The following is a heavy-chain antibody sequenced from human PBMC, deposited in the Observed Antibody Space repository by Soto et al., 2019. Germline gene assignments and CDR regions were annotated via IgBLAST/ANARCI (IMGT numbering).Heavy chain of an antibody. CDR3: AKDHSSSWYFDY. V-gene: IGHV3-30*18. Sequence: QVQLVESGGGVVQPGRSLRLSCAASGFTFSSYGMHWVRQAPGKGLEWVAVISYDGSNKYYADSVKGRFTISRDNSKNTLYLQMNSLRAEDTAVYYCAKDHSSSWYFDYWGQGTLVTVSS. J-gene: IGHJ4*02. D-gene: IGHD6-13*01. CDR2: ISYDGSNK. CDR1: GFTFSSYG.